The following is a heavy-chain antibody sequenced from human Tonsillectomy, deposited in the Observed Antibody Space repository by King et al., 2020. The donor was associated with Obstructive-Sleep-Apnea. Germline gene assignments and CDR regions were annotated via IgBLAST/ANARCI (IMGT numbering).Heavy chain of an antibody. D-gene: IGHD3-10*01. CDR1: GFTFSSYS. Sequence: VQLVESGGGLVKPGGSLRLSCAASGFTFSSYSMNWVRQAPGKGLEWVSSISSSNSYIYYADSVKGRLTNSRDNAKNSLYLQMNSLRAEDTAVYYCARGVAYYYGSGSYLDYWGQGTLVTVSS. J-gene: IGHJ4*02. CDR3: ARGVAYYYGSGSYLDY. V-gene: IGHV3-21*01. CDR2: ISSSNSYI.